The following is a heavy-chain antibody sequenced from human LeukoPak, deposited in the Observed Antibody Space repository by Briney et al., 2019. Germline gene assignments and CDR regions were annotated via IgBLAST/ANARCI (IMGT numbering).Heavy chain of an antibody. Sequence: GGSLRLSCAASGFTLSRNYISWGRQAPGKGLEWVSVIYSGGSTYYTNSVTGRFTISRDNSKNTLYLQMNSLRAADTAVYYCEGFSYWGQGTLVTVSS. CDR3: EGFSY. V-gene: IGHV3-53*01. CDR2: IYSGGST. CDR1: GFTLSRNY. J-gene: IGHJ4*02.